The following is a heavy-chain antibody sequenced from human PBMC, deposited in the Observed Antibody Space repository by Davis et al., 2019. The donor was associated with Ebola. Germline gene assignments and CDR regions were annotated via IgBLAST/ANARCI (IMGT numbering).Heavy chain of an antibody. CDR1: GYTFISYA. CDR2: IIPMFGTP. D-gene: IGHD2-15*01. CDR3: AILGYCSGGACSRDDTYFDY. J-gene: IGHJ4*02. Sequence: SSVKVSCKASGYTFISYAFSWVRQAPGQGLEWMGGIIPMFGTPNYAQKFQVRVTITADESSSSVYVELSSLRSEDTAVYYCAILGYCSGGACSRDDTYFDYWGQGTLVTVSS. V-gene: IGHV1-69*13.